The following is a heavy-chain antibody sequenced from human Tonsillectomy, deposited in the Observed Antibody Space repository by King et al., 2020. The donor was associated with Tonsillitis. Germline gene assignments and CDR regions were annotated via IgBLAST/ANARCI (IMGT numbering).Heavy chain of an antibody. Sequence: VTLKESGPALVKPTQTLTLTCTFSGFSLSTSGMCVSWIRQPPGKALEWLARIDWEDDKYYSTSLKTRLTISKDTSKNQVVLTMTNMDPVDTATYYCARTTIHDYYYYGMDVWGQGTTVTVSS. V-gene: IGHV2-70*11. CDR1: GFSLSTSGMC. D-gene: IGHD5-24*01. J-gene: IGHJ6*02. CDR2: IDWEDDK. CDR3: ARTTIHDYYYYGMDV.